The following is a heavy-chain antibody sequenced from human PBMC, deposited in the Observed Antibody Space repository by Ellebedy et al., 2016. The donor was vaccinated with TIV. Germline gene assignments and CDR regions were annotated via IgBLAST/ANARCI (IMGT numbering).Heavy chain of an antibody. D-gene: IGHD5-18*01. CDR3: TTDMDTTMTTDY. J-gene: IGHJ4*02. Sequence: GGSLRLSXAASGFTFASAWMSWARQAPGKGLEWVGRIKSKADGGTTDYAAPVKGRFTISRDDSKNTLYLQMTNLKTDDTAVYYCTTDMDTTMTTDYWGQGTLVTVSS. CDR1: GFTFASAW. CDR2: IKSKADGGTT. V-gene: IGHV3-15*05.